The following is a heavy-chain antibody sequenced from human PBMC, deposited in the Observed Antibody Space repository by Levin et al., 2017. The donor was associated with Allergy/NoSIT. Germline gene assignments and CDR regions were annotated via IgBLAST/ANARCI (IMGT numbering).Heavy chain of an antibody. J-gene: IGHJ4*02. CDR2: INSDGSST. D-gene: IGHD1-26*01. V-gene: IGHV3-74*01. Sequence: ETLSLTCAASGFTFSSYWMHWVRQAPGKGLVWVSRINSDGSSTSYADSVKGRFTISRDNAKNTLYLQMNSLRAEDTAVYYCARVARVYSGSLLAYYFDYWGQGTLVTVSS. CDR1: GFTFSSYW. CDR3: ARVARVYSGSLLAYYFDY.